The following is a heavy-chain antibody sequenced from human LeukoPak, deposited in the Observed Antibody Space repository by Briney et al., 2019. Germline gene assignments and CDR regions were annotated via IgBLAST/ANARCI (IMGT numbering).Heavy chain of an antibody. D-gene: IGHD3-22*01. Sequence: ASVKVSCKASGYTFTGYYMHWVRQAPGQGLEWMGWINPNSGGTNYAQKFQGRVTMTRDTSISTAYMELSRLRSEDTAVYFCARVDGSADYWGQGTLVTVSS. CDR1: GYTFTGYY. J-gene: IGHJ4*02. CDR2: INPNSGGT. V-gene: IGHV1-2*02. CDR3: ARVDGSADY.